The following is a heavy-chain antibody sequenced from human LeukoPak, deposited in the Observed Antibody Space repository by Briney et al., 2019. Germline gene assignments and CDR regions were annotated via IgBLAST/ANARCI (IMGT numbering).Heavy chain of an antibody. CDR3: ARGISGSYYQLDY. Sequence: AASVKVSCKASGYTFTGYDMHWVRQAPGQGLEWMGWMNPNSGNTGYAQKFQGRVTMTRNTSISTAYMELSSLRSEDTAVYYCARGISGSYYQLDYWGQGTLVTVSS. J-gene: IGHJ4*02. CDR2: MNPNSGNT. D-gene: IGHD1-26*01. CDR1: GYTFTGYD. V-gene: IGHV1-8*02.